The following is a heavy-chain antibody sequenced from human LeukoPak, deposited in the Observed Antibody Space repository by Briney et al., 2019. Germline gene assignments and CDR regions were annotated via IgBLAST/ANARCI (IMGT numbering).Heavy chain of an antibody. D-gene: IGHD2-21*02. Sequence: ASVMVSCKASGYTFTSYYMHWVRQAPGQGLEWMGIINPSGGSTSYAQKFQGRVTMTRDTSTSTVYMELSSLRSEDTAVYYCARDWEVVTALDPWGQGTLVTVSS. CDR1: GYTFTSYY. J-gene: IGHJ5*02. V-gene: IGHV1-46*01. CDR2: INPSGGST. CDR3: ARDWEVVTALDP.